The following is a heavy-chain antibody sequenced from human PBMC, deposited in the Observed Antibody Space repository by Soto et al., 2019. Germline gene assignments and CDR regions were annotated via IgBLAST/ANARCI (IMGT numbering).Heavy chain of an antibody. D-gene: IGHD1-20*01. Sequence: EVQLVESGGGLVQPGGSLRLSCAASGFTVSSNYMSWVRQAPGKGLEWVSVIYSGGSTYYADSVKGRFTISRHNSKNTLYLQMTTLRAEDPAVYYWGRDPGNWNDDAFDIWGQGTMVTVSS. V-gene: IGHV3-53*04. J-gene: IGHJ3*02. CDR2: IYSGGST. CDR3: GRDPGNWNDDAFDI. CDR1: GFTVSSNY.